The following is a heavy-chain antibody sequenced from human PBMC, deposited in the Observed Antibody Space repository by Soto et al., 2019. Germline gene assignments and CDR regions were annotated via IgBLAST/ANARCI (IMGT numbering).Heavy chain of an antibody. CDR3: ARKRLGGIAAASTNWFDP. CDR2: IYYSGST. CDR1: GGSISSSSYY. J-gene: IGHJ5*02. Sequence: SETLSLTCTVSGGSISSSSYYWGWIRQPPGKGLEWIGSIYYSGSTYYNPSLKSRVTISVDTSKNQFSLKLSSVTAADTAVYYCARKRLGGIAAASTNWFDPWGQGTLVTVSS. V-gene: IGHV4-39*01. D-gene: IGHD6-13*01.